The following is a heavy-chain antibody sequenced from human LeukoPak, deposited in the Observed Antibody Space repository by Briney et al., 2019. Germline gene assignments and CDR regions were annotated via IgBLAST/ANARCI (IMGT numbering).Heavy chain of an antibody. CDR1: GFTFSACE. Sequence: GGSLRLSCAISGFTFSACELTWVRQAPGKGLEWVSYINRSGSTRYSADSVKGRFTISRDNAKNSLYLQMNSLRAEDTAVYYCARVATMVRVPLDALDIWGQGTMVSVSS. V-gene: IGHV3-48*03. CDR2: INRSGSTR. CDR3: ARVATMVRVPLDALDI. D-gene: IGHD3-10*01. J-gene: IGHJ3*02.